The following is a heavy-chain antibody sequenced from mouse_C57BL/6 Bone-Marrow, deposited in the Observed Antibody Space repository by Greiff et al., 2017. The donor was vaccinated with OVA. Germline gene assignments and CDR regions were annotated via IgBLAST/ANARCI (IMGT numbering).Heavy chain of an antibody. CDR1: GYTFTSYW. J-gene: IGHJ1*03. V-gene: IGHV1-69*01. Sequence: QVQLQQPGAELVMPGASVKLSCKASGYTFTSYWMHWVKQRPGQGLAWIGEIDPSDSYTNYNQKFKGKSTLTVDKSSSTAYMQLSSLTSEDSAVYYCARGYGTEYFDVWGTGTTVTVSS. D-gene: IGHD2-10*02. CDR3: ARGYGTEYFDV. CDR2: IDPSDSYT.